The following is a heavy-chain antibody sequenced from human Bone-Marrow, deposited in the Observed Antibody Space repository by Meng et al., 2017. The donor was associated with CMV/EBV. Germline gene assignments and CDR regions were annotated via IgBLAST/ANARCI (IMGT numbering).Heavy chain of an antibody. Sequence: SETLSLTCAVYGGSFSGYYWSWIRQPPGKGLEWIGEINHSGSTNYNPSLKSRVTISVDTSKNQFSPKLSSVTAADTAVYYCARGRVAVAGIAPNFDYWGQGTLVTVSS. V-gene: IGHV4-34*01. CDR3: ARGRVAVAGIAPNFDY. CDR2: INHSGST. CDR1: GGSFSGYY. D-gene: IGHD6-19*01. J-gene: IGHJ4*02.